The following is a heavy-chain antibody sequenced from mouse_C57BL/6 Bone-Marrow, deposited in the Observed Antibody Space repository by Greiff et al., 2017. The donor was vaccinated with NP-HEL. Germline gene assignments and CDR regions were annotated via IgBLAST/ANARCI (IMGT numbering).Heavy chain of an antibody. CDR3: ARDSSGYGPFDY. CDR1: GYTFTSYW. D-gene: IGHD3-2*02. Sequence: QVQLKQPGAELVMPGASVKLSCKASGYTFTSYWMHWVKQRPGQGLEWIGEIDPSDSYTNYNQKFKGKSTLTVDKSSSTAYMQLSSLTSEDSAVYYCARDSSGYGPFDYWGQGTTLTVSS. CDR2: IDPSDSYT. V-gene: IGHV1-69*01. J-gene: IGHJ2*01.